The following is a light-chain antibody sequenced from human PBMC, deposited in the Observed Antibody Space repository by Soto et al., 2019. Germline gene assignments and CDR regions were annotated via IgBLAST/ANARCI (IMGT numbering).Light chain of an antibody. V-gene: IGKV3-15*01. Sequence: EIVMTQSLATLSVSPGERATLSCRASQSVGSNLAWYQQKPGQAPRLLIYGASTRATGIPARFSGSGSGTEFTLTISSLQSEDFAVYYCQQFNNWPFTFGQGTKLEIK. CDR1: QSVGSN. CDR3: QQFNNWPFT. CDR2: GAS. J-gene: IGKJ2*01.